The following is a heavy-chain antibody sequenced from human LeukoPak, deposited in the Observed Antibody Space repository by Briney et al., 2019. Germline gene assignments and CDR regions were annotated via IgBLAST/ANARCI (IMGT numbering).Heavy chain of an antibody. CDR3: AKGDYDSSGDHEISYNWFDP. Sequence: GRSLRLSCAASGFTFSSYGMHWVRQSPGKGLEWVAVISYDGSNKYYADSVKGRFTISRDNSKNTLYLQMNSLRAEDTAVYYCAKGDYDSSGDHEISYNWFDPWGQGTLVTVSS. CDR1: GFTFSSYG. D-gene: IGHD3-22*01. V-gene: IGHV3-30*18. J-gene: IGHJ5*02. CDR2: ISYDGSNK.